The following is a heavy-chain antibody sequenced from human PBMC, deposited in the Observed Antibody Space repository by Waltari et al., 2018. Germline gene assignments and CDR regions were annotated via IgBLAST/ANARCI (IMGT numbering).Heavy chain of an antibody. CDR1: GFTFGSYS. CDR2: NSTSSSYI. D-gene: IGHD2-15*01. J-gene: IGHJ4*02. Sequence: EVQLVESGGGLVKPGGSLRLSCAASGFTFGSYSMNWVRQAPGKGLECVSSNSTSSSYIYYADSVKGRVTISRDNAKKSLYLQMNILRAEDTAVYYCARAQGWYLDYWGQGTLVTVSS. V-gene: IGHV3-21*01. CDR3: ARAQGWYLDY.